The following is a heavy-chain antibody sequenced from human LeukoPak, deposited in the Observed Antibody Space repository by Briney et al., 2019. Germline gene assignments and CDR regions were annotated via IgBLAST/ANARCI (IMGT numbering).Heavy chain of an antibody. D-gene: IGHD3-22*01. V-gene: IGHV4-59*01. CDR2: IYYSGST. CDR1: GGSISSYY. CDR3: ARGDYYYDSSGYYFDY. Sequence: PSETLSLTCTVSGGSISSYYWSWIRQPPGKGLEWIGYIYYSGSTNYNPSLKSRVTISLDTSKNQFSLKLSSVTAADTAVYYCARGDYYYDSSGYYFDYWGQGTLVTVSS. J-gene: IGHJ4*02.